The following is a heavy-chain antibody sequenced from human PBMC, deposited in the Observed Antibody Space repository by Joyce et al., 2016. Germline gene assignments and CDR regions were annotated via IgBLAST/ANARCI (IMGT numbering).Heavy chain of an antibody. CDR3: ARGPGIAKDFALDV. CDR1: GYTFINYG. V-gene: IGHV1-18*01. D-gene: IGHD2-21*01. Sequence: QEQLVQSGGEVKKPGASLTVSCKASGYTFINYGITWVRKAPGQGPEWMGWIDPDNFKTVYGQKFRDRVSITVYKTTNTAYMELTSLRSDDTAIYFCARGPGIAKDFALDVWGQGTTVTVSS. CDR2: IDPDNFKT. J-gene: IGHJ6*02.